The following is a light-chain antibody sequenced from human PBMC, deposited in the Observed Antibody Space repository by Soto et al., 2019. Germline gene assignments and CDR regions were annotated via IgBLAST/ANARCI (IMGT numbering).Light chain of an antibody. Sequence: QSVLTQPASVSGSPGQSITISCTGTSSDVGSYNFVSWYQQHPGKAPKLMIYDVTKRPSGVSDRFSGSRSGNTASLTISGLQAEDEVDYYCCSYASSSTYVFGSGTKLTVL. V-gene: IGLV2-23*02. J-gene: IGLJ1*01. CDR2: DVT. CDR3: CSYASSSTYV. CDR1: SSDVGSYNF.